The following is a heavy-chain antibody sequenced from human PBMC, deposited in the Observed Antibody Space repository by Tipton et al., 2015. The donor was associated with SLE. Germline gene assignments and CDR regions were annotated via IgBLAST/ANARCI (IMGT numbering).Heavy chain of an antibody. Sequence: LRLSCIVSGGPISGSFWSWIRQPVGKGLEWIGRIYASGSTDYNPSLEGRVTMSVDMSKNQFSLQVTSVTAADTAVYYCAREAGSSRYFDYWGQGTLVTVSS. CDR2: IYASGST. CDR3: AREAGSSRYFDY. D-gene: IGHD1-26*01. J-gene: IGHJ4*02. CDR1: GGPISGSF. V-gene: IGHV4-4*07.